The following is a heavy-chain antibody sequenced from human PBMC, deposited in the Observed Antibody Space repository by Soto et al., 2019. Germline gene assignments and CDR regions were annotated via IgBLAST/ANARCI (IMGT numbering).Heavy chain of an antibody. V-gene: IGHV4-39*01. CDR2: IYYSGDT. CDR3: ASLQVPGNFDY. J-gene: IGHJ4*02. D-gene: IGHD6-13*01. Sequence: SETLSLTCTVSGGSIRSSNYYWAWVRQPPGKGLEWIANIYYSGDTYFHPSLRSRLTVSVDTSENQFSLKLSSLTAADTAMYYCASLQVPGNFDYWGQGTLVTVSS. CDR1: GGSIRSSNYY.